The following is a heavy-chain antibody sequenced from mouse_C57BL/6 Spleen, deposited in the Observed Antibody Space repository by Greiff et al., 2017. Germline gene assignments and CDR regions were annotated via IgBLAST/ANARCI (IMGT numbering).Heavy chain of an antibody. CDR3: ASQDGGLMDY. CDR2: IDPSDSYT. Sequence: QVQLQQPGAELVMPGASVKLSCKASGYTFTSYWMHWVKQRPGQGLEWIGEIDPSDSYTNYNQKFKGKSTLTVDKSSSTAYMQLSSLTSEDAAVYDCASQDGGLMDYWGQGTTLTVSA. D-gene: IGHD2-2*01. J-gene: IGHJ2*01. CDR1: GYTFTSYW. V-gene: IGHV1-69*01.